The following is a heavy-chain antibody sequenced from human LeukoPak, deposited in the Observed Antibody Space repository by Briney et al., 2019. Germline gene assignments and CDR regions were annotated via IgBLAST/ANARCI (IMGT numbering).Heavy chain of an antibody. CDR3: ARTAYYYDSSGYDDAFDI. CDR2: ISSSGSTR. Sequence: GGSLRLSCAASGFTFSDYYMSWIRQAPGKGLEWVSHISSSGSTRYYADSVKGRFTISRDNAKNSLYLQMNSLRAEDTAVYYCARTAYYYDSSGYDDAFDIWGQGTMVTVSS. V-gene: IGHV3-11*01. D-gene: IGHD3-22*01. J-gene: IGHJ3*02. CDR1: GFTFSDYY.